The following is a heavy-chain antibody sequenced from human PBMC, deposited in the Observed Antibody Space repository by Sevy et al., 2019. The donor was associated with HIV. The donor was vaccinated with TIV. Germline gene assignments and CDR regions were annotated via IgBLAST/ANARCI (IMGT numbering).Heavy chain of an antibody. CDR1: GFTFTNTW. CDR2: IKSKTDGGTG. J-gene: IGHJ4*02. V-gene: IGHV3-15*01. D-gene: IGHD5-18*01. Sequence: LSLTCAASGFTFTNTWMSWVRQAPGKGLEWVGRIKSKTDGGTGDYAAPVKGRFSISRDDSKNTQYLQMNSLKTEDTAVYYCTTGDPYNRYGYMRPYFFDYWGQGTLVTISS. CDR3: TTGDPYNRYGYMRPYFFDY.